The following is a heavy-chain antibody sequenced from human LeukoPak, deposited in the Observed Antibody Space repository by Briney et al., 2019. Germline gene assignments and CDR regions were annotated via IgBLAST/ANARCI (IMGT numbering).Heavy chain of an antibody. J-gene: IGHJ4*02. D-gene: IGHD3-22*01. CDR3: AKAMSTDHYDSRGFYRVDFDS. V-gene: IGHV3-23*01. CDR1: GFTFSTYA. CDR2: LTNSGGSGGVT. Sequence: GGSLRLSCAASGFTFSTYAMSWVRQAPGKGLEWVSALTNSGGSGGVTYYADSVKGRFIISRDNSKSTLYLQLSSLRAEDTAVYYCAKAMSTDHYDSRGFYRVDFDSWGQGTLVTVSS.